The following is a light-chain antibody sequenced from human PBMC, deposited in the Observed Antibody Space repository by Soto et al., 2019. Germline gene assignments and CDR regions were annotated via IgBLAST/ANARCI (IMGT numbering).Light chain of an antibody. CDR1: QSLSRN. CDR3: QQYGALPPT. Sequence: EILMTQSPATLSVSPGERATLSCRASQSLSRNLAWYQQKSGQAPKFLIYGASNRATGIPDRFSGSGSGTDFTLTISRLEPEDFAVYYCQQYGALPPTFGGGTKVEIK. J-gene: IGKJ4*01. CDR2: GAS. V-gene: IGKV3-20*01.